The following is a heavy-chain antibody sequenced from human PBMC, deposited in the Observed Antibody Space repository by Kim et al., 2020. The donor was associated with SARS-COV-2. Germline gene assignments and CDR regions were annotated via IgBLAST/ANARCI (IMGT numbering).Heavy chain of an antibody. CDR3: ARVSGIAARPDSTDY. D-gene: IGHD6-6*01. J-gene: IGHJ4*02. CDR2: INHSGST. Sequence: SETLSLTCAVYGGSFSGYYWSWIRQPPGKGLEWIGEINHSGSTNYNPSLKSRVTISVDTSKNQFSLKLSSVTAADTAVYYCARVSGIAARPDSTDYWGQGTLVTVSS. V-gene: IGHV4-34*01. CDR1: GGSFSGYY.